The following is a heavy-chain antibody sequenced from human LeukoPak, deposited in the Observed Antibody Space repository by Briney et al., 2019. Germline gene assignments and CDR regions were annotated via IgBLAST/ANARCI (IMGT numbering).Heavy chain of an antibody. V-gene: IGHV3-23*01. CDR2: ISGSGGST. CDR1: GFTFSSYA. CDR3: ARDLIVGTTIRYYFDY. D-gene: IGHD1-26*01. Sequence: GGSLRLSCAASGFTFSSYAMSWVRQAPGKGLEWVSAISGSGGSTFYADSVKGRFTISRDNSKNSLYLQMNSLRAEDTAVYYCARDLIVGTTIRYYFDYWGQGTLVTVSS. J-gene: IGHJ4*02.